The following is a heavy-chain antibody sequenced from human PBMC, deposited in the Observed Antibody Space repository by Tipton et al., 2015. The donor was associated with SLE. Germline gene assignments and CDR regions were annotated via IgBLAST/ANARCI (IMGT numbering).Heavy chain of an antibody. CDR3: ARGGLTYGYYYYMDV. Sequence: TLSLTCSVSGGSISNYYWSWIRQPPGKGLEWIGYVYYSGSTNYSPSLKSRVTISVDTPKNQFSLRLSSVTAADTAVYYCARGGLTYGYYYYMDVWGKGTTVTVSS. J-gene: IGHJ6*03. CDR1: GGSISNYY. V-gene: IGHV4-59*12. CDR2: VYYSGST. D-gene: IGHD4-17*01.